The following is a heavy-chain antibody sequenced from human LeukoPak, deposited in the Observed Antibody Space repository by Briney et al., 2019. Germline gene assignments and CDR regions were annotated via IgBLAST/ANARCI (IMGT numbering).Heavy chain of an antibody. V-gene: IGHV3-23*01. CDR3: AKGRSIVVVTAMNY. Sequence: GGSLRLSCAASGFTFSSYAMSWVRQAPGKGLEWVSGISGSGGSTYYADSVKGRFTISRDNSKNTLYLQMDSLRAEDTAVYYCAKGRSIVVVTAMNYWGQGTLVTVSS. CDR1: GFTFSSYA. D-gene: IGHD2-21*02. CDR2: ISGSGGST. J-gene: IGHJ4*02.